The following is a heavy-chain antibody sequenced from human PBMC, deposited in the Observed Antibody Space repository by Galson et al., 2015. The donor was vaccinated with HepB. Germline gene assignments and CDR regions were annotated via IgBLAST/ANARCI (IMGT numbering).Heavy chain of an antibody. CDR1: GGTFSSYA. J-gene: IGHJ1*01. D-gene: IGHD2-2*02. CDR2: IIPIFGTA. Sequence: SVKVSCKASGGTFSSYAISWVRQAPGQGLEWMGGIIPIFGTANYAQKFQGRVTITADESTSTAYMELSSLRSEDTAVYYCARAGAYCSSTSCYSEHWGQGTLVTVSS. CDR3: ARAGAYCSSTSCYSEH. V-gene: IGHV1-69*13.